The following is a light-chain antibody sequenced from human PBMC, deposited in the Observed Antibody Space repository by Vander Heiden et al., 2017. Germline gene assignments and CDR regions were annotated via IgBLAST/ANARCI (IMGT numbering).Light chain of an antibody. V-gene: IGLV1-44*01. Sequence: QSVLTQPPSPSGTPGQRLTISCSGSSSNIGSNTVNWYQQLPGTAPKLLIYSNNQRPSGVPDRFSGSKSGTSASLAISGLQSEDEADYYCAAWDDSLNGHWVFGGGTKLTVL. CDR2: SNN. J-gene: IGLJ3*02. CDR3: AAWDDSLNGHWV. CDR1: SSNIGSNT.